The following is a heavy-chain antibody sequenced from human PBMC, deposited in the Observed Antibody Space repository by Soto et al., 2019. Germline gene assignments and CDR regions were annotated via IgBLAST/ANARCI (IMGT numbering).Heavy chain of an antibody. V-gene: IGHV1-2*04. CDR3: ARGDTLSLSPQLDY. CDR1: GYTFTGNY. CDR2: INVNSGGT. Sequence: QVQLVQSGAEVKKPGASVKVSCKASGYTFTGNYMHWVRQAPGQGFEWMGWINVNSGGTKYAQKFQGWVTMTRDTSISTAYMELSRLRSDDTAVYYCARGDTLSLSPQLDYWGQGTLVTVSS. J-gene: IGHJ4*02. D-gene: IGHD3-16*02.